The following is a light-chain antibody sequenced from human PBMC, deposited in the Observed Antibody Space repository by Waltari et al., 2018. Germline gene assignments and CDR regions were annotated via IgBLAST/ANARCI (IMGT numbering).Light chain of an antibody. CDR2: GAT. CDR3: QQYGDSYS. J-gene: IGKJ2*01. CDR1: PRLFGSY. V-gene: IGKV3-20*01. Sequence: EVVLTQSPFTLFFSAGERATLPCRTSPRLFGSYLAWFQQKSGQAPRLLSYGATNRATGIPDRFSGSESATTFTLTISRLEPEDSAVYYCQQYGDSYSFGQGTNLEIK.